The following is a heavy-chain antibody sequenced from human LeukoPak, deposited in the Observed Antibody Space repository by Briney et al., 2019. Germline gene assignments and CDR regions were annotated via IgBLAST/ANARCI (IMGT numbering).Heavy chain of an antibody. Sequence: GGSLRLSCAASGFTFSDYYMSWIRQAPGKGLEWVSYSSSSGSTIYYADSVKGRFTISRHNAKNSLYLQMNSLRADDRAVYYCARALMRGLVYYWGQGTLVTVSS. D-gene: IGHD3-22*01. CDR3: ARALMRGLVYY. CDR1: GFTFSDYY. CDR2: SSSSGSTI. J-gene: IGHJ4*02. V-gene: IGHV3-11*04.